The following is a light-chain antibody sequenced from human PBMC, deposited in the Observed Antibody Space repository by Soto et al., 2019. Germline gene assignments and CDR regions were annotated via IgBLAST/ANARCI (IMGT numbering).Light chain of an antibody. CDR3: CSYVGARTYV. CDR1: SSDVGGYHY. J-gene: IGLJ1*01. CDR2: DVN. V-gene: IGLV2-11*01. Sequence: QSALTQPRSVSGSPGQSVTISCTGTSSDVGGYHYVSWYQHHPGKAPKLVIFDVNRRPSGVPHRFSGSKSDNTASLTISGLQAEDEADYYCCSYVGARTYVFGTGTKVTVL.